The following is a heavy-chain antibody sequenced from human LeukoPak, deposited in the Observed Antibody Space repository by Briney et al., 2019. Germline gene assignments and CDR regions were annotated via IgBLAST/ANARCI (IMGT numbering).Heavy chain of an antibody. J-gene: IGHJ4*02. Sequence: SETLSLTCTVSGGSISRYYWSWIRQPPGKGLEWIGYIYSSGSTNYNPSLKSRVTISVDTSKNQFSLKLNSVTAADTAVYYCARGGVVASTGTAFDYWGQGTLVTVSS. V-gene: IGHV4-59*01. CDR3: ARGGVVASTGTAFDY. D-gene: IGHD6-13*01. CDR1: GGSISRYY. CDR2: IYSSGST.